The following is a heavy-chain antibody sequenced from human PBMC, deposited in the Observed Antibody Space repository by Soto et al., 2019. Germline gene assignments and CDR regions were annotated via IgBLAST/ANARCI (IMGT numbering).Heavy chain of an antibody. V-gene: IGHV3-30*03. J-gene: IGHJ3*02. CDR3: ARDLSGDYGALDT. D-gene: IGHD4-17*01. CDR2: ISYDGINK. Sequence: GGSLRLSCAASGFTFSSYGMHWVRQAPGKGLEWVAVISYDGINKYYADSVKGRFTISRDNSKNTLYLQMNSLRAEDTAVYYCARDLSGDYGALDTWGQGTMVTVSS. CDR1: GFTFSSYG.